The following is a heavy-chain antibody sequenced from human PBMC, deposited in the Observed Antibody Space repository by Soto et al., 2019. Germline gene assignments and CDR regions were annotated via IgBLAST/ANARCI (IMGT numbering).Heavy chain of an antibody. CDR2: VSYSGYT. CDR3: ARYYDTFDS. J-gene: IGHJ4*02. V-gene: IGHV4-39*01. CDR1: GDSFSSSGHY. Sequence: QLQLQESGPGLVKPSETLSLTCAVSGDSFSSSGHYCGWIRQPPGKGLEWIGSVSYSGYTYDNPSLKSRVTISVDTSKNQFSLNLASVTAADTAVYYCARYYDTFDSWGQGTLVTVSS. D-gene: IGHD3-22*01.